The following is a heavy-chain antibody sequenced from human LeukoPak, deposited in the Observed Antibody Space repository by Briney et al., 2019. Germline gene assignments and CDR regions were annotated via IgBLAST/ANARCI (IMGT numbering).Heavy chain of an antibody. CDR2: IYHSGST. CDR1: GGSISSYY. J-gene: IGHJ4*02. Sequence: PSETLSLTCTVSGGSISSYYWSWIRQPAGKGLEWIGSIYHSGSTYYNPSLKSRVTISVDTSKNQFSLKLSSVTAADTAVYYCARDPSWYRFDYWGQGTLVTVSS. V-gene: IGHV4-4*07. CDR3: ARDPSWYRFDY. D-gene: IGHD6-13*01.